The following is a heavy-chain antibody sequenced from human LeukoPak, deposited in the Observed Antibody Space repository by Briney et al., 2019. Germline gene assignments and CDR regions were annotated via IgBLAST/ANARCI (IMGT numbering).Heavy chain of an antibody. CDR2: ISSSSSTI. Sequence: GGSLRLSCAASGFTFSSYEMNWVRQAPGKGLEWVSYISSSSSTIYYADSVKGRFTISRDNAKNSLYLQMNSLRAEDTAVYYCARVGGSYGFLSQKPRYFQHWGQGTLVTVSS. CDR1: GFTFSSYE. V-gene: IGHV3-48*03. CDR3: ARVGGSYGFLSQKPRYFQH. D-gene: IGHD1-26*01. J-gene: IGHJ1*01.